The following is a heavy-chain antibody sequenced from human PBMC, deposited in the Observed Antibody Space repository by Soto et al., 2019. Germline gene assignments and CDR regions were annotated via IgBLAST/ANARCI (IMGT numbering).Heavy chain of an antibody. Sequence: QLQLQESGPGLVKPSETLSLTCTVSGGSISSSSYYWGWIRQPPGKGLEWIGSIYYSGSTYYNPSLKSRVTISVDTSKNQFSLKLSPVTAADTAVYYCATLAHYYDSSGYYYEQGAFDIWGQGTMVTVSS. CDR1: GGSISSSSYY. V-gene: IGHV4-39*01. D-gene: IGHD3-22*01. CDR2: IYYSGST. CDR3: ATLAHYYDSSGYYYEQGAFDI. J-gene: IGHJ3*02.